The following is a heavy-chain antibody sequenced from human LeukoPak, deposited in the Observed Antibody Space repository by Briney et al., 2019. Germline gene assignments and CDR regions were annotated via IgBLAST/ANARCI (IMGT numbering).Heavy chain of an antibody. CDR1: GDSISDDSVNKNNW. Sequence: TSETLSLTCVFSGDSISDDSVNKNNWLNWVRQAPGKGLEWIGDVSLDGITNYNPSLLGRVTISLDKSAKQVSLRLTSVTAADTAIYYCARDSSAPRSYFALDVWGQGTTVTVSS. D-gene: IGHD6-19*01. V-gene: IGHV4-4*02. J-gene: IGHJ6*01. CDR2: VSLDGIT. CDR3: ARDSSAPRSYFALDV.